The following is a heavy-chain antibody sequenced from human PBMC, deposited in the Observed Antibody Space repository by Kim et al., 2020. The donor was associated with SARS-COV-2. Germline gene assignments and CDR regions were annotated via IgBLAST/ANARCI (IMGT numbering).Heavy chain of an antibody. CDR2: ISSSGRTI. V-gene: IGHV3-48*03. CDR3: ARGLRFLEWINSYSVDF. D-gene: IGHD3-3*01. J-gene: IGHJ4*02. CDR1: GFTFSSYE. Sequence: GGSLRLSCAASGFTFSSYEMNWVRQAPGKGLEWVSSISSSGRTIYYVDSVKGRFTISRDNAKNSLYLQMNSLRAEDTAVYYCARGLRFLEWINSYSVDFWGQGTLVTVSS.